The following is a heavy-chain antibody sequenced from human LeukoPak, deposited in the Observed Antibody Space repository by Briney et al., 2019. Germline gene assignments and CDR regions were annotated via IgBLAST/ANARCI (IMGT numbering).Heavy chain of an antibody. D-gene: IGHD6-13*01. V-gene: IGHV4-59*12. Sequence: TASETLSLTCTVSGASISSYFWSWIRQPPGRGLEWIGYISYSGTTNFSPSLKSRVTISVDTSKNHFSLKLNSVTAADTAMYYCARSTIAAPFDYWGQGTLVTVSS. J-gene: IGHJ4*02. CDR1: GASISSYF. CDR3: ARSTIAAPFDY. CDR2: ISYSGTT.